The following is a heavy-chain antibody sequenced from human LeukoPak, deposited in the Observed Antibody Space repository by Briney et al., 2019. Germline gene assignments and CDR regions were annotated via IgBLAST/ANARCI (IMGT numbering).Heavy chain of an antibody. J-gene: IGHJ4*02. CDR2: ISSSSGYI. CDR1: GFTFSSYS. D-gene: IGHD1-26*01. CDR3: ARVGARGRSNDY. Sequence: GGSLRLSCAASGFTFSSYSMNWVRQAPGKGLEWVSSISSSSGYIYYADSLKGRFTISRDNAKNSLYLQMNSLRAEDTAVYYCARVGARGRSNDYWGQGTLVTVSS. V-gene: IGHV3-21*01.